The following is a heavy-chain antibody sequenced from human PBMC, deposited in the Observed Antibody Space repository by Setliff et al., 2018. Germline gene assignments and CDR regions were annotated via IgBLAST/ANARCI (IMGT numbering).Heavy chain of an antibody. CDR3: ARHPPPPNYFDIGALDS. CDR2: IIPVLDIT. D-gene: IGHD3-22*01. J-gene: IGHJ4*02. V-gene: IGHV1-69*02. CDR1: GGPLNSYS. Sequence: SVKVSCKASGGPLNSYSFSWVRQAPGQGLEWMGRIIPVLDITRYSQKYQGRVTITADKSTGIIYMELTSLRSDDTAVYYCARHPPPPNYFDIGALDSWGQGTLVTVSS.